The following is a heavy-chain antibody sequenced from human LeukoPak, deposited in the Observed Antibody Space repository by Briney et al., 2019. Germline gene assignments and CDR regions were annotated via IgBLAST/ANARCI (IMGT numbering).Heavy chain of an antibody. CDR1: GFIFRNYA. CDR2: ITGSGDTT. D-gene: IGHD3-9*01. Sequence: GGSLRLSCAASGFIFRNYAMSWVRQAPGKGLEWVSAITGSGDTTYYADSVEGRFTISRDNSKNTLYVEMNTLRAEDTAVYYCAKWGDCDILTGYYVSDFWGQGTLVTVSS. J-gene: IGHJ4*02. V-gene: IGHV3-23*01. CDR3: AKWGDCDILTGYYVSDF.